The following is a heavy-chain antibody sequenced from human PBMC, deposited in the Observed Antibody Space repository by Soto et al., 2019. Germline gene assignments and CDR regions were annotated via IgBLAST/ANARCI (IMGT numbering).Heavy chain of an antibody. Sequence: QVQLVESGGGVVQPGRSLRLSCVASGFTFSSYGMHWVRQAPDKGLEWVAVTSYDGSNKYYADSVKGRFTISRDNSKNTLYLQMNSLRAEDTAVYYCAKDRTSGALFDYCGQGTLVTVSS. D-gene: IGHD1-26*01. J-gene: IGHJ4*02. V-gene: IGHV3-30*18. CDR3: AKDRTSGALFDY. CDR2: TSYDGSNK. CDR1: GFTFSSYG.